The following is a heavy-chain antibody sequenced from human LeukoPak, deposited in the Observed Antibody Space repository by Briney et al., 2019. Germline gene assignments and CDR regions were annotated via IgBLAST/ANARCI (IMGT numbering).Heavy chain of an antibody. CDR3: ARESGYCSGGSCSSRWFDP. CDR1: GFTLSSYA. D-gene: IGHD2-15*01. V-gene: IGHV3-30*04. Sequence: RSLSLSCALSGFTLSSYAIDWVRQAPREGLGWGSVISYAGSNKYYADSLKGRLTIARDNSKTTSYLQISCLRAEAASVYDCARESGYCSGGSCSSRWFDPWGQGTLVTVSS. CDR2: ISYAGSNK. J-gene: IGHJ5*02.